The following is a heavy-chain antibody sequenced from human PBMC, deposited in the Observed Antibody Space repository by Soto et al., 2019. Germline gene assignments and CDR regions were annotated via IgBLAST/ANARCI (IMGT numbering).Heavy chain of an antibody. D-gene: IGHD1-20*01. J-gene: IGHJ4*02. Sequence: GGSLSLSCAASGFTFSTYSMHLVRPAPGKGLEWVAVISYDGSNKYYADPLKGRFTISRYNSNNTLHLQMNSLRAEAAAVFNSAKDPPPVTGRPYFDYWGPGTLVTVSS. V-gene: IGHV3-30*18. CDR3: AKDPPPVTGRPYFDY. CDR2: ISYDGSNK. CDR1: GFTFSTYS.